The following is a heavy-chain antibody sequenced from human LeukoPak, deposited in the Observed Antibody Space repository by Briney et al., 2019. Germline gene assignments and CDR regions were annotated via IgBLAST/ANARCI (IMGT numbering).Heavy chain of an antibody. CDR2: IKEDGSEK. CDR1: GVTFRIHW. J-gene: IGHJ5*02. D-gene: IGHD3-16*01. Sequence: PGGSLRLSCAASGVTFRIHWMTWVRHAPGKGLEWVANIKEDGSEKYYVDSVKGRFTVSRDNAKDSVYLQMNSLRVEDTAVYYCARGLPIRTLPFDPWGQGTLVTVSS. CDR3: ARGLPIRTLPFDP. V-gene: IGHV3-7*01.